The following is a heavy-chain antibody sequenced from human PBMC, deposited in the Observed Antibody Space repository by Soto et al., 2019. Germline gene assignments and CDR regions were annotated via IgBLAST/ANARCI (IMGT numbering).Heavy chain of an antibody. V-gene: IGHV3-48*01. CDR3: ARAYRGAGADC. CDR2: IGSARSTI. Sequence: PWGSLRVPCPPSSLTVSSYGMNWVRHATEKGLVLVSCIGSARSTIYDEDSVKGRFILSRGNAKTSLYLQMNSLRGEETAVYDCARAYRGAGADCWVQGTMVTVSS. D-gene: IGHD1-26*01. J-gene: IGHJ4*02. CDR1: SLTVSSYG.